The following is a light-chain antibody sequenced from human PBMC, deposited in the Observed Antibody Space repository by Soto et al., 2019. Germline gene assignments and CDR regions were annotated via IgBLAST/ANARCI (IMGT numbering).Light chain of an antibody. CDR1: QGVSAD. Sequence: DIQMTQSPSSLSASVGDRVTITCRASQGVSADLLWYQQRQGRAPKLLIYAASNLLSGVPSRFSGSGAGTNFTLTISSLQPEDFAAYYGHQSYKTPHTFGQGTKLETK. CDR2: AAS. V-gene: IGKV1-39*01. CDR3: HQSYKTPHT. J-gene: IGKJ2*01.